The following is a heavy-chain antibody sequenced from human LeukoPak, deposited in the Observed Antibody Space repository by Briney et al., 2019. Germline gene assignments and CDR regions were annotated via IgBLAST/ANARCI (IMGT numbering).Heavy chain of an antibody. CDR1: GLTIGSRY. CDR2: ISWNSGTI. V-gene: IGHV3-9*01. D-gene: IGHD6-19*01. Sequence: GGSLRLSCVASGLTIGSRYMNWVRQPPGKGLEWVSGISWNSGTIDYADSVRGRFTISRDNAKNSLYLQMDSLRVEDTAFYYCAKDNRRHYTSGPNPDSLHWGQGALVTVSS. CDR3: AKDNRRHYTSGPNPDSLH. J-gene: IGHJ4*02.